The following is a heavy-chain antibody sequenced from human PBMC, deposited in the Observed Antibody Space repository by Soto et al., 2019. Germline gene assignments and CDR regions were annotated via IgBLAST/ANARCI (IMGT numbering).Heavy chain of an antibody. V-gene: IGHV6-1*01. Sequence: QGQLQQSGPGLVKPSPTLSLTCAISGDSVSSDITSWNWIRQSPSRGLEWLGRTYYRSKWFHDYAEAVKSRITINPDTSKNQFSLELNSMTPEDTAVYYCARGNALDVWGQGTVVTVSS. J-gene: IGHJ3*01. CDR2: TYYRSKWFH. CDR1: GDSVSSDITS. CDR3: ARGNALDV. D-gene: IGHD3-10*01.